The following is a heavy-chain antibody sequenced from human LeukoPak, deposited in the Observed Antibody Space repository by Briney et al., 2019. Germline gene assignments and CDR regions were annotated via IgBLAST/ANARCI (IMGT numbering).Heavy chain of an antibody. CDR1: GFTVSSNY. D-gene: IGHD3-10*01. Sequence: PGGSLRLSCAPSGFTVSSNYMSWVPHAPGKGLECVSVIYSGGDTFYADSVKGRFTISRDNTKNTLYLQMNSLRAEDTAVYYCAAKVDLKSNGPYFNAWGQGTLVTVSS. CDR2: IYSGGDT. CDR3: AAKVDLKSNGPYFNA. J-gene: IGHJ5*02. V-gene: IGHV3-53*01.